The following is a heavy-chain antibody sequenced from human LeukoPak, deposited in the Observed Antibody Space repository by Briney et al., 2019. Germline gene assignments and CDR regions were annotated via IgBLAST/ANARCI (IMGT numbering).Heavy chain of an antibody. J-gene: IGHJ4*02. CDR2: INHDGRT. Sequence: PSETLSLTCSVYGGSFSGHYWSWIRQAPEKGLEWIGEINHDGRTNSNLSLKSRVTISVDTSRNQFSLKLTSVTAADRGVYYCARCVKARVVQSRCFYDSWGQGTQVTVTS. CDR1: GGSFSGHY. D-gene: IGHD2-15*01. V-gene: IGHV4-34*01. CDR3: ARCVKARVVQSRCFYDS.